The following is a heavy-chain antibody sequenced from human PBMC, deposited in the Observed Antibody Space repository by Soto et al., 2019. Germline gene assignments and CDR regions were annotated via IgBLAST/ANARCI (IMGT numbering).Heavy chain of an antibody. D-gene: IGHD3-9*01. CDR1: GFTFGTYT. CDR2: LGGGGDT. V-gene: IGHV3-23*01. CDR3: TKDRHPDGIWTFDF. J-gene: IGHJ4*02. Sequence: GGSLRLSCAASGFTFGTYTMNWVRQAPGKGLEWVSALGGGGDTHYAESVKGRLTISRDYSKNILLLQMNSLRDEDSAIYYCTKDRHPDGIWTFDFWGQGTLVTVSS.